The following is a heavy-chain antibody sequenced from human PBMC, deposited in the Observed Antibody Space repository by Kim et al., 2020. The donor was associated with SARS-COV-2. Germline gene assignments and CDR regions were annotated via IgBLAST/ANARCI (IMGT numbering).Heavy chain of an antibody. Sequence: SETLSLTCAVSGGSISSSNWWSWVRQPPGKGLEWIGEIYHSGSTNYNPSLKSRVTISVDKSKNQFSLKLSSVTAADTAVYYCARRPPGARDPLTNPPDAAAGARWFDPWDQGTLVTVSS. D-gene: IGHD6-13*01. CDR1: GGSISSSNW. V-gene: IGHV4-4*02. CDR3: ARRPPGARDPLTNPPDAAAGARWFDP. CDR2: IYHSGST. J-gene: IGHJ5*02.